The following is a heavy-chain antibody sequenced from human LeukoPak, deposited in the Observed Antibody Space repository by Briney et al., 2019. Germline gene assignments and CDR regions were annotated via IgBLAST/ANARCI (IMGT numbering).Heavy chain of an antibody. CDR3: ARGNDILTDGNWFDP. V-gene: IGHV1-8*01. J-gene: IGHJ5*02. CDR2: MNLNSGNT. CDR1: GYTFTSYD. Sequence: ASVKVSCKASGYTFTSYDINWVRQATGQGLEWMGWMNLNSGNTGYAQKFQGRVTMTRNTSISTAYMELSSLRSEDTAVYYCARGNDILTDGNWFDPWGQGTLVTVSS. D-gene: IGHD3-9*01.